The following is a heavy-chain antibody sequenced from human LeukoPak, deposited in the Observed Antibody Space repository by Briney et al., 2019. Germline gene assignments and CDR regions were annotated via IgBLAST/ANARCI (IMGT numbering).Heavy chain of an antibody. CDR2: INPSGDST. D-gene: IGHD6-13*01. V-gene: IGHV1-46*01. CDR1: GYTFTSNH. Sequence: ASVTLSCKASGYTFTSNHIHCVRQAPGQGLEWMGVINPSGDSTSYAQKFQGRVTMTRDTSTSTVYMELSSLRSEDTAIYYCAKLAASETGEGSWGQGTLVTVSS. J-gene: IGHJ5*02. CDR3: AKLAASETGEGS.